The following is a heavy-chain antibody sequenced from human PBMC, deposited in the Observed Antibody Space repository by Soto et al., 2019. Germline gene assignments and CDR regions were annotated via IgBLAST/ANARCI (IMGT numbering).Heavy chain of an antibody. Sequence: ASVQVSCKASGYTFTGHYLHWGRQAPGQRAGWRGWINPKNGDTIYTQKFQGRVTMTRDTSISTAFMELSRLNSADTAVYFSPASPVLETGSAPFDFWGQGTLVTVSS. V-gene: IGHV1-2*02. CDR3: PASPVLETGSAPFDF. D-gene: IGHD2-8*02. CDR1: GYTFTGHY. CDR2: INPKNGDT. J-gene: IGHJ4*02.